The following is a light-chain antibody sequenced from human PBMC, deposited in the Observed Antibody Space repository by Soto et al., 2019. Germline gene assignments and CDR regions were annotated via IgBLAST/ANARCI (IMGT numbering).Light chain of an antibody. Sequence: EIVLTQSPGTLSLSPGERATLSCRASQSVRSDYFAWYQQKPGQAPRVIIFGVSTRATGIPDRFSGSGSGTDFTLTISRLEPEDFALYYCQQYGSSPWTFGQGTKVDIK. CDR1: QSVRSDY. V-gene: IGKV3-20*01. CDR2: GVS. J-gene: IGKJ1*01. CDR3: QQYGSSPWT.